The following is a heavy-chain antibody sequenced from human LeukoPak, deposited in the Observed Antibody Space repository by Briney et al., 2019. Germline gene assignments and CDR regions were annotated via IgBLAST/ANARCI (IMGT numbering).Heavy chain of an antibody. D-gene: IGHD1-7*01. CDR2: IRFDGSGK. CDR3: AKEWNNWNYENWFDS. Sequence: GGSLRLSCAASGSTFNTYGMHWVRQAPGKGLEWVAFIRFDGSGKYYVDSVKGRFTISRDTSKSTLYLQMNSLRGEDTAVYYCAKEWNNWNYENWFDSWGQGTLVTVSS. J-gene: IGHJ5*01. V-gene: IGHV3-30*02. CDR1: GSTFNTYG.